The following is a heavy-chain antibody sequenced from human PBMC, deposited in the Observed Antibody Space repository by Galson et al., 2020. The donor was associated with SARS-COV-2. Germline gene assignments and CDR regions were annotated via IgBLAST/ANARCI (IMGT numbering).Heavy chain of an antibody. CDR1: GGSISSSNW. CDR3: ARDSVAAAGTSGFYY. V-gene: IGHV4-4*02. Sequence: SETLSLTCAVSGGSISSSNWWSWVRQPPGKGLEWIGEIYHSGSTNYNPSLKSRVTISVDKSKNQFSLKLSSVTAADTAVYYCARDSVAAAGTSGFYYWGQGTLVTVSS. CDR2: IYHSGST. J-gene: IGHJ4*02. D-gene: IGHD6-13*01.